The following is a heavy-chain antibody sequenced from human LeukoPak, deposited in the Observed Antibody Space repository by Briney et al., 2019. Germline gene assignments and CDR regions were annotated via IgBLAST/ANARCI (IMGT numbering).Heavy chain of an antibody. J-gene: IGHJ3*01. CDR1: GGSISSYY. V-gene: IGHV4-59*01. D-gene: IGHD1-26*01. Sequence: PSETLSLTCTVSGGSISSYYWSWIRQPPGKGLEWIGYIYYSGSTNYNPSRESRVTISVDTSKSQFSLKLSSVTAADTAVYYCALYSGSYSLSGAFDFWGQGTMVTVSS. CDR2: IYYSGST. CDR3: ALYSGSYSLSGAFDF.